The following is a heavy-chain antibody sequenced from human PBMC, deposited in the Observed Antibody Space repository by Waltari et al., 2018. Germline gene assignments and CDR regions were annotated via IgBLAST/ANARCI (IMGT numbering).Heavy chain of an antibody. D-gene: IGHD2-15*01. CDR3: ASFSTKGAVVY. Sequence: QVQLQESGPGLVKPSETLSLTCAVSGYSISSGYYWGWIRQPPGKGLEWIGSIYHSGSTDYNPSLKSRVTISVDTSKNQFSLKLSSVTAADTAVYYCASFSTKGAVVYWGQGTLVTVSS. J-gene: IGHJ4*02. CDR1: GYSISSGYY. CDR2: IYHSGST. V-gene: IGHV4-38-2*01.